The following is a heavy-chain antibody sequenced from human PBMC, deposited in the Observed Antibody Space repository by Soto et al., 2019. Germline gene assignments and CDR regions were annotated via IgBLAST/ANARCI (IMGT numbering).Heavy chain of an antibody. CDR3: WAQAVYSDNWFAA. CDR2: SHYYGDT. CDR1: GGSISTDY. D-gene: IGHD6-13*01. V-gene: IGHV4-59*08. J-gene: IGHJ5*02. Sequence: QVQLQESGPGLVKPSETLSLTCTVSGGSISTDYWCWSWQRPRPALEWVGYSHYYGDTKYNPSLDSRLTISVETTKKQFSPKMSSVMAADTAVYYCWAQAVYSDNWFAAWGQGTLVTVSS.